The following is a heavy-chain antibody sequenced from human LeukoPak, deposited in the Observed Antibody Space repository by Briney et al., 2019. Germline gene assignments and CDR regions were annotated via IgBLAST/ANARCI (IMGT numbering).Heavy chain of an antibody. Sequence: SETLSLTCTVSGGSISSYYWSWIRQPPGRGLEWIGYIYYSGSTNYNPSLKSRVTISVDTSKNQFSLKLSSVTAADTAVYYCARRKGEEWFGELLSYYFDYWGQGTLVTVSS. J-gene: IGHJ4*02. V-gene: IGHV4-59*08. CDR2: IYYSGST. CDR1: GGSISSYY. CDR3: ARRKGEEWFGELLSYYFDY. D-gene: IGHD3-10*01.